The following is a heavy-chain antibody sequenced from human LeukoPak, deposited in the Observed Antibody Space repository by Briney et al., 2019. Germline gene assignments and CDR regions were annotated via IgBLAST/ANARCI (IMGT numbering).Heavy chain of an antibody. CDR1: GGTFSSYA. J-gene: IGHJ4*02. CDR2: IIPIFGTA. CDR3: AREYSSSSSFDY. V-gene: IGHV1-69*13. D-gene: IGHD6-6*01. Sequence: SVKVSCKASGGTFSSYAISWVRQAPGQGLEWMGGIIPIFGTANYAQKFQGRVTITAYESTSTAYMELSSLRSEDTAVYYCAREYSSSSSFDYWGQGTLVTVSS.